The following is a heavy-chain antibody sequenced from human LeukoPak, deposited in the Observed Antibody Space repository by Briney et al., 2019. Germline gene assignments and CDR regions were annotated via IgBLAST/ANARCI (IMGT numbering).Heavy chain of an antibody. Sequence: GGSLRLSCAASGFTFSSYSMNWVRQAPGKGLEWVSAISGSGGSTYYADSVKGRFTISRDNSKNTLYLQMKSLRAEDTAVYYCAKGGGYEAQYYYYYLDVWGKGTTVTISS. CDR2: ISGSGGST. CDR3: AKGGGYEAQYYYYYLDV. D-gene: IGHD5-12*01. J-gene: IGHJ6*03. V-gene: IGHV3-23*01. CDR1: GFTFSSYS.